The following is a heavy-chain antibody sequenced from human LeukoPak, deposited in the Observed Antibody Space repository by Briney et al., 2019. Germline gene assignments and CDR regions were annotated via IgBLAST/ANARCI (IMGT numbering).Heavy chain of an antibody. V-gene: IGHV1-18*01. D-gene: IGHD3-3*01. CDR1: GYTFTSYG. CDR2: ISAYNGNT. CDR3: ARDSGDLYGVVITHYFDY. J-gene: IGHJ4*02. Sequence: ASVKVSCKASGYTFTSYGISWVRQAPGQGLEWMGWISAYNGNTNYAQKLQGRVTMTTDTSTSTAYMELRSLRSGDTAVYYCARDSGDLYGVVITHYFDYWGQGTLVTVSS.